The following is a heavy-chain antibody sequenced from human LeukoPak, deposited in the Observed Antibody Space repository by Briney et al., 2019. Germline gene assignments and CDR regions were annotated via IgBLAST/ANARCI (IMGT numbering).Heavy chain of an antibody. V-gene: IGHV3-7*01. D-gene: IGHD2/OR15-2a*01. J-gene: IGHJ3*02. CDR1: GFTFSSYG. CDR2: INEDGSDR. CDR3: AREIIGAMNAFDI. Sequence: GGSLRLSCAASGFTFSSYGMHWVRQAPGKGLERVANINEDGSDRYYGDSVRGRFIISRDNAKNSLYLQMDSLRAEDTALYYCAREIIGAMNAFDIWGQGTMVTVSS.